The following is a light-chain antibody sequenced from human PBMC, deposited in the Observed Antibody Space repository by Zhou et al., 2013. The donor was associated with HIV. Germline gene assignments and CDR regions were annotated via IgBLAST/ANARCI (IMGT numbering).Light chain of an antibody. Sequence: EIVLTQSPATLSLSPGERATLSCRASQSVARFLAWYQQKPGQAPRLLIYDTSNRATGIPARFSGSGSGTDFTLTISSLEPEDFAVYYCQQYNNWPPPTFGQGTKLEI. V-gene: IGKV3-11*01. J-gene: IGKJ2*01. CDR3: QQYNNWPPPT. CDR1: QSVARF. CDR2: DTS.